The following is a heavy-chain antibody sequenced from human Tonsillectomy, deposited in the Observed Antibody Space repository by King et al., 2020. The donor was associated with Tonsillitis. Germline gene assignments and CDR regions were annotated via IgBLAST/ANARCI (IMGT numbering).Heavy chain of an antibody. CDR3: ARDPYSSGWLTVGYFDY. J-gene: IGHJ4*02. Sequence: QLVQSGGGVVQPGRSLRLSCAASGFTFSSYTMHWVRQAPGKGLEWVAVISYDGSNKYYADSGKGRFTISRDNSKNTLYLQMNSLRADDTAVYYCARDPYSSGWLTVGYFDYWGQGTLVTVSS. CDR2: ISYDGSNK. V-gene: IGHV3-30-3*01. CDR1: GFTFSSYT. D-gene: IGHD6-19*01.